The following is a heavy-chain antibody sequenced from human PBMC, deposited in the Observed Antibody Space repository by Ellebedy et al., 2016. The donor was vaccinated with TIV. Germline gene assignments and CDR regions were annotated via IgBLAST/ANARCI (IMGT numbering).Heavy chain of an antibody. D-gene: IGHD5-18*01. CDR3: AKDRTPGDGYWVFDF. J-gene: IGHJ4*02. Sequence: PGGSLRLSCAASGFTFSGYAMSWVRQAPGKGLEWVSAITGSGDRTFYADSVKGRFTISRDTSKSTLDLQMSSLRAEDTAVYYCAKDRTPGDGYWVFDFWGQGTLVTVST. CDR1: GFTFSGYA. V-gene: IGHV3-23*01. CDR2: ITGSGDRT.